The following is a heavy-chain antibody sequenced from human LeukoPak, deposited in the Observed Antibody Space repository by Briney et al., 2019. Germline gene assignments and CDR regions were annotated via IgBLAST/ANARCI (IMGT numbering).Heavy chain of an antibody. CDR3: ARERSSIAARPLDY. J-gene: IGHJ4*02. CDR1: GYTFTSYY. V-gene: IGHV1-46*01. CDR2: INPSGGST. Sequence: ASVKVSCKASGYTFTSYYMHWVRQAPGQGLEWVGIINPSGGSTSYAQKFQGRVTMTRDMSTSTVYMGLSSLRSEDTAVYYCARERSSIAARPLDYWGQGTLVTVSS. D-gene: IGHD6-6*01.